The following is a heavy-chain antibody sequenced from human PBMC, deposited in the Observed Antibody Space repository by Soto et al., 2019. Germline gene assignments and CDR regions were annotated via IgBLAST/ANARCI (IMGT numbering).Heavy chain of an antibody. Sequence: GVSVKVSCKASGYTFTSYYMHWVRQAPGQGLEWMGIINPSGGSTSYAQKFQGRVTMTRDTSTSTVYMELSSLRSEDTAVYYCGRGTRLTGYYMDYYYYYMDVWGKGTTVTVSS. CDR2: INPSGGST. CDR1: GYTFTSYY. CDR3: GRGTRLTGYYMDYYYYYMDV. D-gene: IGHD3-9*01. J-gene: IGHJ6*03. V-gene: IGHV1-46*03.